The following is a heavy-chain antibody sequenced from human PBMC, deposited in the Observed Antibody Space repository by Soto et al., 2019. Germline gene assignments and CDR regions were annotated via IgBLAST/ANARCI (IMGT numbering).Heavy chain of an antibody. J-gene: IGHJ6*03. V-gene: IGHV3-21*01. CDR2: ISSSSSYI. CDR1: GFTFSSYS. D-gene: IGHD3-10*01. Sequence: EVQLVESGGGLVKPGGSLRLSCAASGFTFSSYSMNWVRQAPGKGLEWVSSISSSSSYIYYADSVKGRFTISRDNAKNSLYLQMNSLRAEDTALYYCARDAPYYGSGSYYPEYYYYYYYMDVWGKGTTFTVSS. CDR3: ARDAPYYGSGSYYPEYYYYYYYMDV.